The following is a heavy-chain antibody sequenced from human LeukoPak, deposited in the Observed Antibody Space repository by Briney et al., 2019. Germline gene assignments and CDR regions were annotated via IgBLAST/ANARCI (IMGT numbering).Heavy chain of an antibody. CDR1: GVTVSTNY. J-gene: IGHJ2*01. D-gene: IGHD2-15*01. V-gene: IGHV3-53*01. Sequence: GGSLRLSCAASGVTVSTNYMSWVRQAPGKGLEWVSVIYTGDSTYYADSVMGRFTFFRDSSKNTLYLQMSSLRAEDTAVYYCARVVVVGSATPRGRYFDLWGRGTLVTVSS. CDR3: ARVVVVGSATPRGRYFDL. CDR2: IYTGDST.